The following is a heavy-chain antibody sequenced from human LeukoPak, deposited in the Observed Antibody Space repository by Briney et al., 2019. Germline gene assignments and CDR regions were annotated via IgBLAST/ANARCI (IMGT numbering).Heavy chain of an antibody. Sequence: ASVKVSCKASGYTFTSYGISWVRQAPGQGLEWMGWISAYNGNTNYVQKLQGRVTMTTDTSTSTAYMELRSLRSDDTALYYCAREKMYCSSTSCYYYYYMDVWGKGTTVTVSS. D-gene: IGHD2-2*01. J-gene: IGHJ6*03. V-gene: IGHV1-18*01. CDR3: AREKMYCSSTSCYYYYYMDV. CDR1: GYTFTSYG. CDR2: ISAYNGNT.